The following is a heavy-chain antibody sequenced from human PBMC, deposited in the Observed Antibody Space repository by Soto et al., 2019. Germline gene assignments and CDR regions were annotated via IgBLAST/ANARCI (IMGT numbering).Heavy chain of an antibody. CDR1: GFKFSSYG. CDR2: ISGSGVDT. V-gene: IGHV3-23*04. CDR3: AIGGAYCYGDCTRAH. Sequence: EVQVVQSGGGSVQPGGSLRLSCEDSGFKFSSYGMTWVRQAPGKGLEWVAGISGSGVDTKYADSVKGRFIIARDNSMNKMYLQMNNLRVEDTAVYFCAIGGAYCYGDCTRAHWGQGTLVTVSS. J-gene: IGHJ4*02. D-gene: IGHD2-21*02.